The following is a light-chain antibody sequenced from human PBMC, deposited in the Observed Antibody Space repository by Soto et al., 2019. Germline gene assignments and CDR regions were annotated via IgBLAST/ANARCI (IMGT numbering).Light chain of an antibody. CDR3: QQRHMWPIT. V-gene: IGKV3-11*01. CDR2: DAY. Sequence: EVVLTQSPVTLSLSPGERATLSCRASQSFRSLLAWYQQKPGQAPRLLLYDAYNRATGIPPRFSGSGSGTDFTLTISSLEPEDSAVYYCQQRHMWPITFGQGTRLEIK. J-gene: IGKJ5*01. CDR1: QSFRSL.